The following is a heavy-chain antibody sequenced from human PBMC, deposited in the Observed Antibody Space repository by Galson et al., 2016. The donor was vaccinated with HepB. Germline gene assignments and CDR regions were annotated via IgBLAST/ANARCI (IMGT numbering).Heavy chain of an antibody. Sequence: CAISGDSVSRTGPAWNWLRQSPSRGLEWLGRAYQRSSWTNDYSESVKSRITISPDTSKNQFSLQLNSVTPEDTAVYYCASGQHTAMDVWGQGTTVTVSS. J-gene: IGHJ6*02. CDR2: AYQRSSWTN. CDR3: ASGQHTAMDV. D-gene: IGHD6-13*01. V-gene: IGHV6-1*01. CDR1: GDSVSRTGPA.